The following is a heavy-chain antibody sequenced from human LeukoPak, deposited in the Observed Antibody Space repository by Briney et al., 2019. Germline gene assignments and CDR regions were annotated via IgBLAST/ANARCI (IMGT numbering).Heavy chain of an antibody. J-gene: IGHJ4*02. Sequence: SETLSLTCPVSGGSISNYYYWTWIRQPPGKGLEWIGYVYYTGSTNFNPSLKSRVIMSLDTSRNQFSLKLTSLTAADTAVYYCARGAMATTPFFDYWGQGTLVTVSS. CDR1: GGSISNYY. CDR3: ARGAMATTPFFDY. CDR2: VYYTGST. V-gene: IGHV4-59*01. D-gene: IGHD5-24*01.